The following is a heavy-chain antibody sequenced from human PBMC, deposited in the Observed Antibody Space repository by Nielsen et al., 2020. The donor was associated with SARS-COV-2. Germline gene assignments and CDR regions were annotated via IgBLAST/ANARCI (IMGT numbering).Heavy chain of an antibody. CDR1: GDTFSNFA. D-gene: IGHD2-15*01. CDR2: MNPNSGNT. V-gene: IGHV1-8*02. CDR3: ARVKRVSLVVGLIARNDAFDI. Sequence: ASVKVSCKASGDTFSNFAISWVRQAPGQGLEWMGWMNPNSGNTGYAQKFQGRVSMTRNTSISTAYMELSSLRSEDTAMYYCARVKRVSLVVGLIARNDAFDIWGQGTMVTVSS. J-gene: IGHJ3*02.